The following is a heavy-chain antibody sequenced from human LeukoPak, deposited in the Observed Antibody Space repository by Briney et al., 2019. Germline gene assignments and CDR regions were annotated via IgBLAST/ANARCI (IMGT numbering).Heavy chain of an antibody. V-gene: IGHV1-24*01. D-gene: IGHD1-1*01. Sequence: ASVKVSCKVSGYTLTELSMHWVRQAPGKGLEWMGGFDPEDGETIYAQKFQGRVTMTEDTSTDTAYMELSSLRSEDTAVYYCATEGPRYGNGYYYYYGMDVWGQGTTVTVSS. J-gene: IGHJ6*02. CDR2: FDPEDGET. CDR3: ATEGPRYGNGYYYYYGMDV. CDR1: GYTLTELS.